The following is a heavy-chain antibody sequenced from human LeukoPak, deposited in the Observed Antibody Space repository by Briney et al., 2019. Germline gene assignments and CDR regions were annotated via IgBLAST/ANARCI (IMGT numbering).Heavy chain of an antibody. CDR3: ARGLGVVPAAAFDY. Sequence: SETLSLTCGVSGGSISNTNWWTWIRQPPGKGLEWIGYIYYSGSTYYNPSLKSRATISVDTSKNQFSLKLSSVTAADTAVYYCARGLGVVPAAAFDYWGQGTLVTVSS. V-gene: IGHV4-4*02. CDR1: GGSISNTNW. J-gene: IGHJ4*02. D-gene: IGHD2-2*01. CDR2: IYYSGST.